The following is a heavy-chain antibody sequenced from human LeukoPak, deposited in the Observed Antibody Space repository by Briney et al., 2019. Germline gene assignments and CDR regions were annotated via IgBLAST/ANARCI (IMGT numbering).Heavy chain of an antibody. Sequence: GESLRISCKGSGYSFTGYWIAWVRQMPGKGLELMGIIYPDDSDTRYSPSFQGQVTISADESIKTAYLQWSGLKASDTAIYYCARRDGYNYVDYWGQGTLVTVSS. CDR1: GYSFTGYW. J-gene: IGHJ4*02. V-gene: IGHV5-51*01. CDR3: ARRDGYNYVDY. D-gene: IGHD5-24*01. CDR2: IYPDDSDT.